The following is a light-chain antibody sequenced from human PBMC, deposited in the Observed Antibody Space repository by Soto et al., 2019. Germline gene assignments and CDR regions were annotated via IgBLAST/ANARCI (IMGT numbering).Light chain of an antibody. V-gene: IGLV1-44*01. CDR2: SNN. CDR3: AAWDDSLNGVV. CDR1: SSNIGSNT. J-gene: IGLJ2*01. Sequence: QYVLTQSPSASGTPGQRVTISCSGSSSNIGSNTVNWYQQLPGTAPKLLIYSNNQRPSGVPDRFSGSKSGTSASLAISGLQSEDEADYYCAAWDDSLNGVVFGGGTQLTVL.